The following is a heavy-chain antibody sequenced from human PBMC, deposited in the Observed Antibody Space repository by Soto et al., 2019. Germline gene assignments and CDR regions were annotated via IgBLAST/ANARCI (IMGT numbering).Heavy chain of an antibody. Sequence: SETLSLTCAVSGGSISSGGYSWSWIRQPPGKGLEWIGYIYHSGSTYYNPSLKSRVTISVDTSKNQFSLKLSSVTAADTAVYYCARGDRYYDILTGPPTFDIWGQGTMVTVSS. CDR1: GGSISSGGYS. J-gene: IGHJ3*02. CDR2: IYHSGST. CDR3: ARGDRYYDILTGPPTFDI. V-gene: IGHV4-30-2*01. D-gene: IGHD3-9*01.